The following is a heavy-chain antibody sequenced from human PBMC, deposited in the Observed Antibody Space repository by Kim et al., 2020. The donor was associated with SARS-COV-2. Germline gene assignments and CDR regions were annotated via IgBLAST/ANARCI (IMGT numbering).Heavy chain of an antibody. Sequence: SETLSLTCAVYGGSFSGYYWSWIRQPPGKGLEWIGEINHSGSTNYNPSLKSRVTISVDTSKNQFSLKLSSVTAADTAVYYCARWARGSSWQYWGQGTLVTVSS. D-gene: IGHD6-13*01. CDR2: INHSGST. CDR1: GGSFSGYY. V-gene: IGHV4-34*01. J-gene: IGHJ4*02. CDR3: ARWARGSSWQY.